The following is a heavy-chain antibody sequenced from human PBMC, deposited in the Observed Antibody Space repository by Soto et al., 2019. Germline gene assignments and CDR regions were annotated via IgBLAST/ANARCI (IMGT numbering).Heavy chain of an antibody. CDR2: VTDSGKSK. V-gene: IGHV3-23*01. Sequence: GGSLRLSCAASGFTFSSYGMHWVRQAPGKGLEWVSTVTDSGKSKFYAESVEGRFTISRDNSKNTLFLQMSSLRADDTAIYYCAKDGSSSWYYFDYWGQGTLVTVSS. J-gene: IGHJ4*02. CDR1: GFTFSSYG. D-gene: IGHD6-13*01. CDR3: AKDGSSSWYYFDY.